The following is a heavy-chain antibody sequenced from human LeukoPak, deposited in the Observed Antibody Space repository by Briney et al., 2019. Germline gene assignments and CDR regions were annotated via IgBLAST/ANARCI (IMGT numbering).Heavy chain of an antibody. Sequence: PGGSLRLSCAASGFTFSDYYMSWIRQAPGKGLEWVSYISSSSSYTNYADPVKGRFTISRDNAKNSLYLHMNSLRAEDTAVYYCARAIAARPYFDYWGQGTLVTVSS. CDR1: GFTFSDYY. D-gene: IGHD6-6*01. V-gene: IGHV3-11*06. CDR2: ISSSSSYT. J-gene: IGHJ4*02. CDR3: ARAIAARPYFDY.